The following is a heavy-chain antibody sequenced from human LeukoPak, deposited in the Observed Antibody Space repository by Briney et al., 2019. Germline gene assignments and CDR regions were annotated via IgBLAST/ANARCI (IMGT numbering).Heavy chain of an antibody. D-gene: IGHD2-15*01. Sequence: GGSLILSCAASGFTFSNAWMNWVRQAPGKGLEWVGRIKSKTDGGTTDYAAPVKGRFTISRDDSKTTLYLQMNSLKTEDTAVYYCTTRYCSGGRCDYWGQGTLVTVSS. CDR3: TTRYCSGGRCDY. J-gene: IGHJ4*02. CDR1: GFTFSNAW. V-gene: IGHV3-15*01. CDR2: IKSKTDGGTT.